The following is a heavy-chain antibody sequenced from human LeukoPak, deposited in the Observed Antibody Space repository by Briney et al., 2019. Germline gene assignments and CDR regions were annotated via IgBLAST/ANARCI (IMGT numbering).Heavy chain of an antibody. CDR3: ASDSSGYHYFDY. Sequence: SETLSLTCAVSGGSISSTSYYWGWIRQPPGKGLEWIGSIYYGGSAYYNLSLKSRVTISVDTAKNQFSLKLSSVTAADTAVYYCASDSSGYHYFDYWGQGTLVTVSS. V-gene: IGHV4-39*07. J-gene: IGHJ4*02. CDR1: GGSISSTSYY. D-gene: IGHD3-22*01. CDR2: IYYGGSA.